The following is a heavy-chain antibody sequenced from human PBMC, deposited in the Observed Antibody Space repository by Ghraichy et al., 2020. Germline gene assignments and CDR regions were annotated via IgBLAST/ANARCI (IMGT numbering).Heavy chain of an antibody. V-gene: IGHV3-30*18. D-gene: IGHD3-16*02. CDR3: AKDFSSLGELSLFFDY. J-gene: IGHJ4*02. CDR2: ISYDGSNK. Sequence: GGSLRLSCAASGFTFSSYGMHWVRQAPGKGLEWVAVISYDGSNKYYADSVKGRFTISRDNSKNTLYLQMNSLRAEDTAVYYCAKDFSSLGELSLFFDYWGQGTLVTVSS. CDR1: GFTFSSYG.